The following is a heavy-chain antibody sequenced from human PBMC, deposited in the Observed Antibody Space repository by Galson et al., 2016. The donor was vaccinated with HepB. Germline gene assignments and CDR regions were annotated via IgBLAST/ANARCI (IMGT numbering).Heavy chain of an antibody. V-gene: IGHV3-33*08. Sequence: SLRLSCAASGFTFSYYGMHWVRQAPGKGLEWVAGSWDDGRSGAYSDSARDRFTISRDNSKSTLYLEMNSLRVEDTAFYYCVRDRQSLAGFDWGQGVLITVSS. D-gene: IGHD1-1*01. CDR1: GFTFSYYG. CDR2: SWDDGRSG. CDR3: VRDRQSLAGFD. J-gene: IGHJ4*02.